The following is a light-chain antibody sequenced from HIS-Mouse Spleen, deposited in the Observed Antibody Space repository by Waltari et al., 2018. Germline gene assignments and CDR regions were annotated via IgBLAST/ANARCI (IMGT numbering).Light chain of an antibody. CDR3: QQYYSFPPA. CDR2: AAS. CDR1: KGISSY. J-gene: IGKJ2*01. V-gene: IGKV1D-8*02. Sequence: AIWLTHPPSFLSASTGDRVTIRCRMSKGISSYLAWYQQKPGKAPELLIYAASTLQSGVPSRFSGSGSGTDFTFTISCLQSEDFATYYCQQYYSFPPAFGQGTKLEIK.